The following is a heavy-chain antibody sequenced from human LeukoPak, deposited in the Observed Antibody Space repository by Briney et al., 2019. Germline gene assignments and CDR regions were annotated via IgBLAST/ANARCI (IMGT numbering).Heavy chain of an antibody. CDR1: GDFISSGGYY. J-gene: IGHJ4*02. V-gene: IGHV4-31*03. CDR3: ARASTYFDN. Sequence: SETLSLTCTVSGDFISSGGYYWSWIRQHPGEGLEWIGYIYHTWTTYYNPSLKSRVSLSVDTSKNQFSLKLSSVTAADTAVYYCARASTYFDNWGQGTLVAVSS. CDR2: IYHTWTT.